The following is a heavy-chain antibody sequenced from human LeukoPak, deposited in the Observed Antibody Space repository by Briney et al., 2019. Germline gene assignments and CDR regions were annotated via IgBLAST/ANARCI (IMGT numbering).Heavy chain of an antibody. CDR2: ISSTSNMI. V-gene: IGHV3-48*03. J-gene: IGHJ4*02. D-gene: IGHD6-13*01. CDR1: GFTFSNYA. Sequence: GGSLRLSCAASGFTFSNYAMNWVRQAPGKGLEWVSYISSTSNMIYYADSVRGRFTISRDNAENSLYLQMNSLRAEDTAVYYCATASGSWYRYYFDICGQGTLVTVSS. CDR3: ATASGSWYRYYFDI.